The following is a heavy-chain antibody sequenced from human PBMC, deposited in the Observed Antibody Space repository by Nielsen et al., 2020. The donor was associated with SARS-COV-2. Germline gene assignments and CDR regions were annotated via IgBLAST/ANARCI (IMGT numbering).Heavy chain of an antibody. CDR3: ARDRHYERSGNYLYYFDY. D-gene: IGHD3-22*01. J-gene: IGHJ4*02. V-gene: IGHV1-46*01. CDR2: INPSGGST. CDR1: GYTFTSYY. Sequence: ASVKVSCKASGYTFTSYYMHWVRQAPGQGLEWMGIINPSGGSTSYAQKFQGRVTMTRDTSTSTVYMELSSLRSEDTAVYYCARDRHYERSGNYLYYFDYWGQGTRVTVSS.